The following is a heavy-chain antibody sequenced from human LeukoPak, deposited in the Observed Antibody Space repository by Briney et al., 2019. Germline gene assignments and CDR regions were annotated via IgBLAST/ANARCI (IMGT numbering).Heavy chain of an antibody. CDR1: GLTFNNYG. Sequence: GSLRLSCAASGLTFNNYGMHWVRQSPGKGLEWVAVISYDGSAYYYADSVKGRFTISRDNSKNTLYLQMNSLRAEDTALYYCAKEVSRYSSSWSWDYWGQGTLVTVSS. J-gene: IGHJ4*02. D-gene: IGHD6-13*01. CDR3: AKEVSRYSSSWSWDY. CDR2: ISYDGSAY. V-gene: IGHV3-30*18.